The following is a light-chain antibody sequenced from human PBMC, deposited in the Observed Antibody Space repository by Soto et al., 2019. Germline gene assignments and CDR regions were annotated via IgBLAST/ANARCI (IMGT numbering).Light chain of an antibody. CDR3: QQHETFSET. J-gene: IGKJ1*01. CDR1: QSVSGW. V-gene: IGKV1-5*01. CDR2: DAS. Sequence: DIQMTQSPSTLSASVGDTVTVTCRASQSVSGWLAWYQKKPGEAPKLLIYDASALRRGVPSRFRDSGSGTKFTLPFASLQHNEFATDYCQQHETFSETLGPGTKVKI.